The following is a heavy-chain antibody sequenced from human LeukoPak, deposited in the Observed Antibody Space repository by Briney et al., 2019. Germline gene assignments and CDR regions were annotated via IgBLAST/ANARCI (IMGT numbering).Heavy chain of an antibody. CDR3: ARGSPDGYNYDY. D-gene: IGHD5-24*01. CDR1: GGSFSGYY. V-gene: IGHV4-34*01. Sequence: SETLSLTCAVYGGSFSGYYWSWIRQPPGKGLEWIGEINHSGSTNYNPSLKSRVTISVDTSKNQFSLKLSSVAAADTAVYYCARGSPDGYNYDYWGQGTLVTVSS. CDR2: INHSGST. J-gene: IGHJ4*02.